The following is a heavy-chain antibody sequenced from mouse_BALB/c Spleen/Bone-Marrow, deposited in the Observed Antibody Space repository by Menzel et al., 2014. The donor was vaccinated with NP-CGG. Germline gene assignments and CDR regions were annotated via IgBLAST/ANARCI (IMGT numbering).Heavy chain of an antibody. D-gene: IGHD2-10*02. V-gene: IGHV5-4*02. CDR1: GFTFSDSY. CDR3: AEYGI. Sequence: EVQRVESGGGLVKPGVSLKLSCAASGFTFSDSYLYWVRQTPEKRLEWVATISDGGSYTYYPDSVKGRFTITRDNAKNTQYLQMSSLKSEDTAMYYCAEYGIRGQGTPSTGSA. CDR2: ISDGGSYT. J-gene: IGHJ3*01.